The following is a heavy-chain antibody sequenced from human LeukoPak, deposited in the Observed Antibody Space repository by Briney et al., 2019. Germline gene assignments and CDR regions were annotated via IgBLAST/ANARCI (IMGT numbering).Heavy chain of an antibody. CDR2: IDVKGDT. J-gene: IGHJ4*02. V-gene: IGHV3-23*01. Sequence: GGSLRLSCAASGFTISSYAMTWVRQAAGKGLERISSIDVKGDTYHADSVKGRFTISRDTFKNTLFLQMNSLRADDTAVFFCAKSVSRVTTYFDSWGQGALVTVSS. CDR3: AKSVSRVTTYFDS. CDR1: GFTISSYA. D-gene: IGHD4-17*01.